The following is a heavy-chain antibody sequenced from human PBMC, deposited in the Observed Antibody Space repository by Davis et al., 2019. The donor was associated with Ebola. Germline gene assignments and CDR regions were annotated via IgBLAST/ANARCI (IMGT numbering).Heavy chain of an antibody. CDR2: INPNSGGT. CDR1: GYTFTRFG. CDR3: AREARIVVIPAAIRGAWFDP. Sequence: AASVKVSCKASGYTFTRFGISWVRQAPGQGLEWMGWINPNSGGTNYAQKFQGRVTMTRDTSISTAYMALSRLRSDDTAVYYCAREARIVVIPAAIRGAWFDPWGQGTLVTVSS. D-gene: IGHD2-2*01. J-gene: IGHJ5*02. V-gene: IGHV1-2*02.